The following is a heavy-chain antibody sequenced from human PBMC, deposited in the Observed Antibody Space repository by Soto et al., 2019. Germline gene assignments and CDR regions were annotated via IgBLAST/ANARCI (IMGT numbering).Heavy chain of an antibody. D-gene: IGHD1-26*01. J-gene: IGHJ4*02. CDR1: GYTFTSYG. V-gene: IGHV1-18*01. Sequence: QVQLVQSGAEVKKPGASVKVSCKASGYTFTSYGISWVRQAPGQGLEWMGWISAYNGNTKYAQKLQGRVTTTTDTPTSTAYRDLRSLRSDDTAVYYCARDLGGSYYAPVDYWGQGTLVTVSS. CDR3: ARDLGGSYYAPVDY. CDR2: ISAYNGNT.